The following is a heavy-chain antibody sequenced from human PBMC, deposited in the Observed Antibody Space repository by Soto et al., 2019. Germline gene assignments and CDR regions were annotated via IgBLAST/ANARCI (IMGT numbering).Heavy chain of an antibody. D-gene: IGHD6-19*01. CDR1: GGSVSTYY. CDR2: MYNSGSS. V-gene: IGHV4-59*02. J-gene: IGHJ4*02. Sequence: QVQLQESGPGLVKPSETLSLTCTVSGGSVSTYYWSWIRQPPGKGLEFIGYMYNSGSSSYSPSLRSRVTISVDTSKIQFSLKLSSVSAADTAVYFCARLGGRGQFLVLDFWGQGTPVTVSS. CDR3: ARLGGRGQFLVLDF.